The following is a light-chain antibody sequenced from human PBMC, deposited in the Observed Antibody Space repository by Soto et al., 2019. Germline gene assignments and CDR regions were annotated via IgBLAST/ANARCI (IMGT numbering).Light chain of an antibody. V-gene: IGKV3-15*01. CDR3: QQYNDWPPLT. Sequence: EIVMTQSPATLSVSPGERATLSCRASQSVSSNLAWYQRKPGQAPRLLIYGASTRATGIPARFSGSGSGTEFTLTISGLQSEDFAVYYCQQYNDWPPLTFGGGTKVEIK. J-gene: IGKJ4*01. CDR2: GAS. CDR1: QSVSSN.